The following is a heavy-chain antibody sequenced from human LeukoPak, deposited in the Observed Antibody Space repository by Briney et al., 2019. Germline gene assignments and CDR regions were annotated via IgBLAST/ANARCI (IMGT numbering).Heavy chain of an antibody. CDR3: ASDDYGDYRIAYFQH. J-gene: IGHJ1*01. Sequence: SVKVSCKASGGTFSSYAISWVRQAPGQGLEWMGGIIPIFGTANYAQKFQGRVTITADESTSTAYMELGSLRSEDTAVYYCASDDYGDYRIAYFQHWGQGTLVTVSS. CDR2: IIPIFGTA. CDR1: GGTFSSYA. D-gene: IGHD4-17*01. V-gene: IGHV1-69*13.